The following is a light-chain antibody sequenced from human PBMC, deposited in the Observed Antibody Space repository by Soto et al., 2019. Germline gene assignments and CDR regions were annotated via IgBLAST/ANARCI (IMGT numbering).Light chain of an antibody. CDR3: QQSYSTPIT. CDR2: AAS. CDR1: QSISSY. Sequence: DIQMTQSPSSLSASVGDRVTITCRASQSISSYLNWYQQKQGKAPRLLLYAASSLQSGVPSRFSGSGSGTDFTLTISSLQPEDFATYYCQQSYSTPITFGQG. V-gene: IGKV1-39*01. J-gene: IGKJ5*01.